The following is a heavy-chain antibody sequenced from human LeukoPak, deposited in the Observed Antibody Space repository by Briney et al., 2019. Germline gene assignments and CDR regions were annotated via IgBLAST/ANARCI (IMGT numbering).Heavy chain of an antibody. J-gene: IGHJ4*02. CDR3: ARAFSASYYGSGSYWYY. V-gene: IGHV3-7*01. CDR1: GFTFSSYW. CDR2: IKQDGSEK. Sequence: GGSMRLSCAAYGFTFSSYWMSWVRQAPGKGLEWVANIKQDGSEKYYVDSVKGRFTISRDNAKNSLYLQMNSLRAEDTAVYYCARAFSASYYGSGSYWYYWGQGTLVTVSS. D-gene: IGHD3-10*01.